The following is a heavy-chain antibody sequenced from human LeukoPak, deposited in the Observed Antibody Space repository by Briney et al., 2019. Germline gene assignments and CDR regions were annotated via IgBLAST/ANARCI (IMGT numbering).Heavy chain of an antibody. CDR2: VYYTGNT. CDR3: ASIVGAGFCYGGYCHFLDP. Sequence: PSETLSLTCTVSGGSISSSNYHWGWIRQPPGKGLEWIGNVYYTGNTFYNSSLMSRVTISVDTSKNQFSLKLSSVTAADTALYFCASIVGAGFCYGGYCHFLDPLGQGTLVIGSS. D-gene: IGHD2-21*02. CDR1: GGSISSSNYH. J-gene: IGHJ5*02. V-gene: IGHV4-39*01.